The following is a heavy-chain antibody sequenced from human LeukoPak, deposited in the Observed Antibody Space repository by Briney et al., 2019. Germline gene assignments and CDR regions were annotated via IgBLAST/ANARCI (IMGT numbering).Heavy chain of an antibody. V-gene: IGHV4-31*03. CDR3: ARDRPDTTSPTTVGRFDP. CDR1: GDSISSGGYY. J-gene: IGHJ5*02. Sequence: SETLSLTCSVSGDSISSGGYYWHWIRQHPEKGLEWIGYIYSTGTTYYNPSLTSRLTMSLDTSKNQFSLKVTSVAAADTAVYFCARDRPDTTSPTTVGRFDPWGQGTLVTVSS. D-gene: IGHD1-26*01. CDR2: IYSTGTT.